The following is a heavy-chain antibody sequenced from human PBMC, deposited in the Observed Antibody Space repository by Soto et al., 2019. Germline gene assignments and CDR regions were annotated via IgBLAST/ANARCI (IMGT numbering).Heavy chain of an antibody. D-gene: IGHD3-16*01. V-gene: IGHV1-18*04. CDR3: ARGGGPYLRPLEI. J-gene: IGHJ4*01. Sequence: QALLEQSGPEVKKPGDSVRISCWLYNSVLTTSVITWLRQAPGQGLEWMGWISAYDGGTLFALKFSNTLVMTTDAMTNMAYRQRGDLTFDDTAVYFCARGGGPYLRPLEIWGQGTPVTVSS. CDR2: ISAYDGGT. CDR1: NSVLTTSV.